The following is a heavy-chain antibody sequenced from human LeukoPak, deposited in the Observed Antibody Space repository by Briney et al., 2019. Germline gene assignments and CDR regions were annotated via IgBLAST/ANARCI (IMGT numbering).Heavy chain of an antibody. CDR3: ARGGVGLDP. Sequence: ASVKVSCKASGYTFTGYYMHWVRQAPGQGLEWMGRIDPSGGSTRYAQKFQGRVTMTRDTSTSTVYMELSSLRSDDTAVYYCARGGVGLDPWGQGTLVTVSS. CDR2: IDPSGGST. CDR1: GYTFTGYY. J-gene: IGHJ5*02. D-gene: IGHD2-15*01. V-gene: IGHV1-46*01.